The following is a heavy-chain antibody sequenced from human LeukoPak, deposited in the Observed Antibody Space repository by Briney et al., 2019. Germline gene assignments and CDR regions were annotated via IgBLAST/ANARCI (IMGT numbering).Heavy chain of an antibody. J-gene: IGHJ4*02. D-gene: IGHD4-17*01. V-gene: IGHV4-30-4*01. CDR1: GGSISTNDYF. Sequence: PSGTLSLTCTVSGGSISTNDYFWSWIRQSPEKGLEWIGYIHYSGITKSNPSLESRLTLSVDTSKNQLSLRLTSVTAADTAVYYCAGAPLTTATSDYFDLWGLGTLVTVSS. CDR2: IHYSGIT. CDR3: AGAPLTTATSDYFDL.